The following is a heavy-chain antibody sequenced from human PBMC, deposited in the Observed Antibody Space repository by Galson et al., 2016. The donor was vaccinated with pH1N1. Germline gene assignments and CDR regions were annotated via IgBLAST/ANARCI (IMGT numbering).Heavy chain of an antibody. V-gene: IGHV5-51*03. CDR1: GYRFTSYW. J-gene: IGHJ3*02. Sequence: QSGAQVKKPGESLKISCKASGYRFTSYWIAWVRQVPGKGLEWVGIVNPGGSTIRYSPPFQGQVTISSDKSINTANLQWISLKASDTATYYCARQYDFGDYRGDAFDIWGQGTMVTVSS. D-gene: IGHD4-17*01. CDR3: ARQYDFGDYRGDAFDI. CDR2: VNPGGSTI.